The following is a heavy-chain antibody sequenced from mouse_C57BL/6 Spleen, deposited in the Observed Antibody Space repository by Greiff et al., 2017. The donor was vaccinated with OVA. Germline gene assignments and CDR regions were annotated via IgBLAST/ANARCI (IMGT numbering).Heavy chain of an antibody. J-gene: IGHJ4*01. CDR3: ARDRYYYGIDY. V-gene: IGHV7-1*01. Sequence: EVKVVESGGGLVQSGRSLRLSCATSGFTFSDFYMEWVRQAPGKGLEWIAASRNKANDYTTEYSASVKGRFIVSRDTSQSILYLQMNALRAEDTAIYYCARDRYYYGIDYWGQGTSVTVSS. CDR2: SRNKANDYTT. CDR1: GFTFSDFY.